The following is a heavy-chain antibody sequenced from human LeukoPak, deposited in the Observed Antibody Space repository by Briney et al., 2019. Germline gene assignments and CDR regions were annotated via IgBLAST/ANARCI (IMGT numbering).Heavy chain of an antibody. V-gene: IGHV3-64D*06. CDR3: VKDRSIAAPNNDFFDS. D-gene: IGHD6-6*01. CDR1: GFTFNRFY. CDR2: ISSNGATT. Sequence: GGSLRLSCSASGFTFNRFYLHRVRQAPGKGLEFVSHISSNGATTYYADSVKGRFTISRDNSKNTLYLQMSSLRADDTAVYYCVKDRSIAAPNNDFFDSWGQGALVTVSS. J-gene: IGHJ4*02.